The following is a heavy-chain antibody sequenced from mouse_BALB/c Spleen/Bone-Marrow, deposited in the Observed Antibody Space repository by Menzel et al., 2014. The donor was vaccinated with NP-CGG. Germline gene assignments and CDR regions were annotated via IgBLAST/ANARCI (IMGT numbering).Heavy chain of an antibody. J-gene: IGHJ2*01. CDR2: ISYSGNA. CDR3: ARGNGYHFDY. V-gene: IGHV3-8*02. CDR1: GDSITSSY. D-gene: IGHD1-2*01. Sequence: ESGPSLVKPSQTLSLTCSVTGDSITSSYLNWIRKFPGNKLEYMGYISYSGNAYYNPSLKSRISLTRDTSKNQYYLQLNSVTTEDTATYFCARGNGYHFDYWGQGTTLTVSS.